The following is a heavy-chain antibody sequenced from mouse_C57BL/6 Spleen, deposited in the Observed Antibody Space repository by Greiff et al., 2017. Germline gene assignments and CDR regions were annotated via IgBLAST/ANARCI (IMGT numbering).Heavy chain of an antibody. J-gene: IGHJ1*03. CDR2: INPGSGGT. Sequence: QVQLQQSGAELVRPGTSVKVSCKASGYAFTNYLIEWVKQRPGQGLEWIGVINPGSGGTNYNEKFKGKETLTADKSSSTAYMQLSSLTSEDSAVYFCARGGTLWYFDVWGTGTTVTVSS. D-gene: IGHD3-3*01. CDR3: ARGGTLWYFDV. CDR1: GYAFTNYL. V-gene: IGHV1-54*01.